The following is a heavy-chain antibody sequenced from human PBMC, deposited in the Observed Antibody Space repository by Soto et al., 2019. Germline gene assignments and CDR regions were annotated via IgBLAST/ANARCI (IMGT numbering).Heavy chain of an antibody. D-gene: IGHD6-6*01. J-gene: IGHJ4*02. Sequence: QVQLVESGGGVVQPGRSLRLSCAVSGFTFSDYGMHWVRQAPGKGLEWVAVMSYAGTYKYYADSVKGRFTISRDLSGNTLFLQMSILRLEDTAVEFCAKGMYPRTVLDSSSPWGDYWGQGTLVSVSS. CDR3: AKGMYPRTVLDSSSPWGDY. V-gene: IGHV3-30*18. CDR1: GFTFSDYG. CDR2: MSYAGTYK.